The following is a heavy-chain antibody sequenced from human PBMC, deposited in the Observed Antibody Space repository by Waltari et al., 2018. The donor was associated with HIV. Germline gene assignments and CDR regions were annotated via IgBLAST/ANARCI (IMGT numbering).Heavy chain of an antibody. CDR2: INPKTGDT. V-gene: IGHV1-2*02. D-gene: IGHD3-10*01. CDR1: GYAFTGFY. Sequence: QVQLVESGAEVKKPGASLKVSCKASGYAFTGFYIHWVRQAPGQGLEWVGWINPKTGDTNFAKKFQGRVTMTRDTAISTAYRELSRLTSDDTAVYYCARDPSYGFGENDYWGQGTLFTVSS. CDR3: ARDPSYGFGENDY. J-gene: IGHJ4*02.